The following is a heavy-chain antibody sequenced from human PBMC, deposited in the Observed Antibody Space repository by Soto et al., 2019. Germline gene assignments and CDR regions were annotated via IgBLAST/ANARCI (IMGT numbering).Heavy chain of an antibody. CDR1: GFTFSSYW. D-gene: IGHD1-1*01. CDR3: ARATTPTGSFDY. CDR2: ISGDGSST. J-gene: IGHJ4*02. V-gene: IGHV3-74*01. Sequence: PGGSLRLSCAASGFTFSSYWMHWVRQAPGKGLVWVSRISGDGSSTSYADSVRGRFTISRDNAKNTLYLQMNSLRAEDTAVYYCARATTPTGSFDYWGQGTLVTVSS.